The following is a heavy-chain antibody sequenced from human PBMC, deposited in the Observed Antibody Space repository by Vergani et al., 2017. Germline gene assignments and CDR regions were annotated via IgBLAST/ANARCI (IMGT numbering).Heavy chain of an antibody. Sequence: QVQLQESGPGLVKSSETLPLTCSVSFDSIRNLYCNWIRQPPGKGLEWIGSIHYSENTNYNPSLKTRVTISVDTSKNQFSRTLTSVTAADTAVYYCASDTHSGQRADRLGQGILVTVTS. CDR1: FDSIRNLY. J-gene: IGHJ5*02. D-gene: IGHD6-19*01. CDR3: ASDTHSGQRADR. CDR2: IHYSENT. V-gene: IGHV4-59*11.